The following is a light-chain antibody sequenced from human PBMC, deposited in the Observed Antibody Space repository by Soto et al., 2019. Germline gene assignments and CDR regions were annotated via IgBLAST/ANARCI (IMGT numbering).Light chain of an antibody. CDR2: AAS. V-gene: IGKV1-27*01. Sequence: DIQMTQSPSSLSASIGDRVTITCRASQGITDFLAWYQQKPGKVPKLLIYAASTLQSGVPSRFSGCGSGTDFTLTISSLQPEDVATHYCHKYNSAPFAFGPGTKVDIK. CDR1: QGITDF. J-gene: IGKJ3*01. CDR3: HKYNSAPFA.